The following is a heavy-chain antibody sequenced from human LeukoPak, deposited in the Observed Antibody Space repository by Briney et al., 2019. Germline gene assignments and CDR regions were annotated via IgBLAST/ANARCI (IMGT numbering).Heavy chain of an antibody. CDR1: GGSISSNTYY. V-gene: IGHV4-39*01. J-gene: IGHJ3*02. CDR3: ARAYYYASSAFDI. D-gene: IGHD3-22*01. Sequence: SGTLSLTCTVSGGSISSNTYYWDWIRQPPGKGLECIGSIYYGGSTYYNPSLKGRVIISVDTSKNQFSLKLSSVTAADTAVYYCARAYYYASSAFDIWGQGTMVTVSS. CDR2: IYYGGST.